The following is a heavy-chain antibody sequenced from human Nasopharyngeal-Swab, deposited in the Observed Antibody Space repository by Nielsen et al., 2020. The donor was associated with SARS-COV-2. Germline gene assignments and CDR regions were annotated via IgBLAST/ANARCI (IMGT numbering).Heavy chain of an antibody. J-gene: IGHJ4*02. D-gene: IGHD6-19*01. CDR1: GFTLSTYW. CDR2: INRDGSST. Sequence: GESLKISCAASGFTLSTYWMHWVRQAPGKGLVWVSRINRDGSSTSYADSVKGRFTTSRENAKNTLYLQMNSLRVEDTAVYYCARETAVAGDYYCDYWGQGTLVAVSS. V-gene: IGHV3-74*01. CDR3: ARETAVAGDYYCDY.